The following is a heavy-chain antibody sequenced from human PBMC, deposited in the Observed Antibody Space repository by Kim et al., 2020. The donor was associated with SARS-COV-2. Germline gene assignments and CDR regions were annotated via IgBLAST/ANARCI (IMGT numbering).Heavy chain of an antibody. Sequence: GGSLRLSCAASGFTFSSYAMSWVRQAPGKGLEWVSAISGSGGSTYYADSVKGRFTISRDNSKNTLYLQMNSLRAEDTAVYYCAKVVPWDLRYFDWLSTHYYGMDVRGRGTTLTVSS. V-gene: IGHV3-23*01. CDR1: GFTFSSYA. CDR2: ISGSGGST. D-gene: IGHD3-9*01. CDR3: AKVVPWDLRYFDWLSTHYYGMDV. J-gene: IGHJ6*02.